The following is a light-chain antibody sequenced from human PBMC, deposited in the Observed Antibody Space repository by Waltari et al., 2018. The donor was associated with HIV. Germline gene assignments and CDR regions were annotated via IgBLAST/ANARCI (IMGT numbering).Light chain of an antibody. V-gene: IGKV3-11*01. J-gene: IGKJ5*01. CDR3: QQRSSWPPSIT. Sequence: DIVLTQSPDTLSLSPGERATLSCRASQSVGNFLAWYQQKPGQAPRLLVYYAANRATGIPARFSGSGSGTDFTLTISRLEAEDFAVYYCQQRSSWPPSITFGQGTRLEIK. CDR2: YAA. CDR1: QSVGNF.